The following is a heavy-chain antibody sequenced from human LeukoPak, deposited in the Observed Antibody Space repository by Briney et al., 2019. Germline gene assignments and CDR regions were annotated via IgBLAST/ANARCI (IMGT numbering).Heavy chain of an antibody. J-gene: IGHJ6*03. V-gene: IGHV3-53*01. CDR1: GFTFSSYS. CDR2: IYSGGST. D-gene: IGHD1-26*01. Sequence: GGSLRLSCAASGFTFSSYSMNWVRQAPGKGLEWVSVIYSGGSTYYADSVKGRFTISRDNSKNTLYLQMNSLRAEDTAVYYCARASGSYGLYYYYYMDVWGKGATVTISS. CDR3: ARASGSYGLYYYYYMDV.